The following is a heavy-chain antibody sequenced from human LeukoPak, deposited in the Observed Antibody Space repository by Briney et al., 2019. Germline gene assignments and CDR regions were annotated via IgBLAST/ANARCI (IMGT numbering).Heavy chain of an antibody. V-gene: IGHV4-39*01. CDR1: GGSISSSSYY. D-gene: IGHD3-16*01. CDR2: IYYSGST. CDR3: AELERPFGGFSVGA. Sequence: PSETLSLTCTVSGGSISSSSYYWGWIRQPPGKGLEWIGSIYYSGSTYYNPSLKSRVTISVDTSKNQFSLKLSSVTAADTAVYYCAELERPFGGFSVGAWGQGTLVTVSS. J-gene: IGHJ4*02.